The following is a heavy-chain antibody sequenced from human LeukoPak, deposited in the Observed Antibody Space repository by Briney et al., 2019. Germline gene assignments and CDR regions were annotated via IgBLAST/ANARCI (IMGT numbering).Heavy chain of an antibody. CDR1: GGSISGYY. Sequence: SETLSLTCTVSGGSISGYYWSWIRQPPGKGLEWIGEINHSGSTNYNPSLKSRVTISVDTSKNQFSLKLSSVTAADTAVYYCAREDDSSGYYWFDPWGQGTLVTVSS. CDR2: INHSGST. V-gene: IGHV4-34*01. J-gene: IGHJ5*02. CDR3: AREDDSSGYYWFDP. D-gene: IGHD3-22*01.